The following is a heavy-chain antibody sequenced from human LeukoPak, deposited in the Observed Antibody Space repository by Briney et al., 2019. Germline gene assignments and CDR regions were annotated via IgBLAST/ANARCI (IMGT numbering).Heavy chain of an antibody. D-gene: IGHD2-2*01. CDR1: GFTLRSYV. V-gene: IGHV3-23*01. Sequence: GGCLRLSCAASGFTLRSYVMSWVRQAPGKGLEWGSIISGSGGSTYYADSEKGRLTISRDNSKNTLYLQMNSLRAEDTAIYSCAKFPSTVPTNYFDYWGQGTLVTVSS. J-gene: IGHJ4*02. CDR3: AKFPSTVPTNYFDY. CDR2: ISGSGGST.